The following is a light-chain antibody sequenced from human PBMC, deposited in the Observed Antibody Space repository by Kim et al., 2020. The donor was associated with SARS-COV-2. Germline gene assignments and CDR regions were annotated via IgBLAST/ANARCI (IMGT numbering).Light chain of an antibody. V-gene: IGKV1-39*01. CDR2: SAS. CDR1: QTISSY. J-gene: IGKJ1*01. Sequence: DIQMTQSPSSLSASVGDRVTITCRASQTISSYLSWYQQKPGKAPKLLIYSASTVHSGVPSRFSGSGYRTDFALTIASLQPEDFATYYCQQTYTLPRTFGQGTKVDIK. CDR3: QQTYTLPRT.